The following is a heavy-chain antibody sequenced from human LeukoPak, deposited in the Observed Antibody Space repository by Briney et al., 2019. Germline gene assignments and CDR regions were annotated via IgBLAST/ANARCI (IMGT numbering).Heavy chain of an antibody. D-gene: IGHD6-19*01. V-gene: IGHV3-48*04. CDR3: ARMSGSGWYGGSYFDY. J-gene: IGHJ4*02. CDR1: GFTFSSYA. Sequence: PGGSLRLSCAASGFTFSSYAMSWVRQAPGKGLEWVSYISSSGSTIYYADSVKGRFTISRDNAKNSLYLQMNSLRAEDTAVYYCARMSGSGWYGGSYFDYWGQGTLVTVSS. CDR2: ISSSGSTI.